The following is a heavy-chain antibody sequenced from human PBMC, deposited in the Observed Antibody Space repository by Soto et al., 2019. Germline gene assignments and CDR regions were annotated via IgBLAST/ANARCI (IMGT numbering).Heavy chain of an antibody. V-gene: IGHV1-69*02. Sequence: QVQLVQSGAEVKKPGSSVKVSCKASGGTFSSYTISWVRQAPGQGLEWMGRIIPILGIANYAQKFQGRVTITADKSTSTAYMELISLRSEDTAVYYCARGGEGYCSGGSCYPNVDYWGQGTLVTVSS. CDR3: ARGGEGYCSGGSCYPNVDY. J-gene: IGHJ4*02. D-gene: IGHD2-15*01. CDR2: IIPILGIA. CDR1: GGTFSSYT.